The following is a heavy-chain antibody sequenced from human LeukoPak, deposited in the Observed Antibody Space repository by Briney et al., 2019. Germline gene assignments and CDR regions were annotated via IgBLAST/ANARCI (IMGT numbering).Heavy chain of an antibody. Sequence: GGSLRLSCAASGFTFSSYVMNWVRQALGKGLEWVSTIGGGGYSTYYADSVKGRFTISRDNSKNTLFLQMNSLRAEDTAIYYCAKGSVSMAGTPGDVWGQGTTVTVSS. CDR1: GFTFSSYV. V-gene: IGHV3-23*01. J-gene: IGHJ6*02. D-gene: IGHD6-19*01. CDR2: IGGGGYST. CDR3: AKGSVSMAGTPGDV.